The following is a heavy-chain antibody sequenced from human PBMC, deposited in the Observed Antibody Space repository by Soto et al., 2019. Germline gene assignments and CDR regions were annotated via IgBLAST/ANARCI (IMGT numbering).Heavy chain of an antibody. CDR3: ARDGGYTVTTAEIFSYYMDV. D-gene: IGHD4-4*01. J-gene: IGHJ6*03. V-gene: IGHV4-31*03. Sequence: SETLSLTCTVSGGSISSGGYYWSWIRQHPGKGLEWIGYIYYSGSTYYNPSLKSRVTISVDTSKNQFSLKLSSVTAADTAVYYCARDGGYTVTTAEIFSYYMDVWGKGTTVTVSS. CDR1: GGSISSGGYY. CDR2: IYYSGST.